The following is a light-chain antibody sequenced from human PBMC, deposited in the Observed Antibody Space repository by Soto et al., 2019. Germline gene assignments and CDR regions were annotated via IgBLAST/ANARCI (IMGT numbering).Light chain of an antibody. V-gene: IGLV2-11*01. CDR2: DVS. CDR1: SSDVGGYNY. CDR3: CSDAGSYTNV. Sequence: QSALTQPRSVSGYPGQSVTISCTGTSSDVGGYNYVSWYQQHPGKAPKLMIYDVSKRPSGVPDRFSGSKSGNTASLTISGLQAEDEADYYCCSDAGSYTNVCCTDIKLTVL. J-gene: IGLJ1*01.